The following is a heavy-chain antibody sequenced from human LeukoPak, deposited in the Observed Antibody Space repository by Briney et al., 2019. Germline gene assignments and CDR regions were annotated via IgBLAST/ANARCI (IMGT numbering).Heavy chain of an antibody. J-gene: IGHJ4*02. D-gene: IGHD1-26*01. CDR2: IKEDGSVK. CDR1: GFTFSTSW. CDR3: ATGGVGATSPLFIDY. V-gene: IGHV3-7*02. Sequence: GGSLRLSCVASGFTFSTSWMSWVSQAPGKGLEWLANIKEDGSVKNHVGSVKGRFTISRDNAKNSLFLQMNSLRAEDTAVYYCATGGVGATSPLFIDYWGQGTLVTVSS.